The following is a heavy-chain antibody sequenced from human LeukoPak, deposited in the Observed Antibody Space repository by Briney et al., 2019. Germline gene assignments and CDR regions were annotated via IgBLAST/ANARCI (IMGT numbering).Heavy chain of an antibody. CDR2: IYHSGST. CDR3: ARDLQRGYFDY. V-gene: IGHV4-38-2*02. J-gene: IGHJ4*02. Sequence: SETLSLTCTVSGYSISSGYYWGWIRQPPGKGLEWIGSIYHSGSTYYNPSLKSRVTISVDTSKNQFSLKLSSVTAADTAVYYCARDLQRGYFDYWGQGTLVTVSS. CDR1: GYSISSGYY. D-gene: IGHD3-10*01.